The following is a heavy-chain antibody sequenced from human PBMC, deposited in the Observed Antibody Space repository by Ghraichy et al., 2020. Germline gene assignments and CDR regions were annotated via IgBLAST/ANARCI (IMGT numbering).Heavy chain of an antibody. V-gene: IGHV3-23*01. D-gene: IGHD3-22*01. CDR1: GFTFSSYG. CDR2: ISGGGYST. Sequence: GGSLRLSCAASGFTFSSYGMSWVRQAPGKGLEWVSSISGGGYSTYYEDSVKGRFTISRDNSKNTLYLQLNSRRAEDTAVYYCAKKFGYFYDTSSYFDYWGQGTLVTVSS. CDR3: AKKFGYFYDTSSYFDY. J-gene: IGHJ4*02.